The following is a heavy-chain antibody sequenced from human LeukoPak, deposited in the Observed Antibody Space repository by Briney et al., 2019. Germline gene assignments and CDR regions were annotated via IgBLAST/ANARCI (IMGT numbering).Heavy chain of an antibody. D-gene: IGHD6-19*01. CDR3: ARLGSSSGPYYYYGMDV. V-gene: IGHV5-51*01. J-gene: IGHJ6*02. CDR2: IYPGDSDT. CDR1: GYSFTSYW. Sequence: GESLKISCKGSGYSFTSYWIGWVRQMPGKGLEWMGIIYPGDSDTRYSPSFQGQVTISADKSISTAYLQWSSLKASDTAMYYCARLGSSSGPYYYYGMDVWGQGTTVTVSS.